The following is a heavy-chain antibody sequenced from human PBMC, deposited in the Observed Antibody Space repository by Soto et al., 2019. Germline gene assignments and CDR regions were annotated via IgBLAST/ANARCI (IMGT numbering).Heavy chain of an antibody. CDR1: GFTFSSYA. D-gene: IGHD5-18*01. CDR3: AKDRASMGVGYSYGYGAFDI. V-gene: IGHV3-23*01. Sequence: GGSLGLSCAASGFTFSSYAMSWVRQAPGKGLEWVSAISGSGGSTYYADSVKGRFTISRDNSKNTLYLQMNSLRAEDTAVYYCAKDRASMGVGYSYGYGAFDIWGQGTMVTVSS. CDR2: ISGSGGST. J-gene: IGHJ3*02.